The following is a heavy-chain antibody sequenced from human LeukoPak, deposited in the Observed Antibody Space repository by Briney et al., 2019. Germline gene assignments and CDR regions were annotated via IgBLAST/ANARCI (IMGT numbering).Heavy chain of an antibody. V-gene: IGHV4-34*01. J-gene: IGHJ4*02. CDR2: INHSGST. D-gene: IGHD6-19*01. CDR3: ARGGKGGIAVAGTKDFDY. CDR1: GGSFSGYY. Sequence: SETLSLTCAVYGGSFSGYYWSWIRQPPGKGLEWIGGINHSGSTNYNPSLKSRVTISVDTSKNQFSLKLSSVTAADTAVYYCARGGKGGIAVAGTKDFDYWGQGTLVTVSS.